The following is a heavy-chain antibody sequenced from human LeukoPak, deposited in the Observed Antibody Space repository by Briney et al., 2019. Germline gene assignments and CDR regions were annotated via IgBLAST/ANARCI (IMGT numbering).Heavy chain of an antibody. D-gene: IGHD3-10*01. CDR3: AKGFEYYGSGTSY. CDR2: ISGSGGST. J-gene: IGHJ4*02. CDR1: GFTFISYG. V-gene: IGHV3-23*01. Sequence: GGSLTLSCAASGFTFISYGMSWVRQAPGKGLEWVSAISGSGGSTYYADSVKGRFTISRDNSKNTLYLQMNSLRAEDTAVYYCAKGFEYYGSGTSYWGQGTLVTVSS.